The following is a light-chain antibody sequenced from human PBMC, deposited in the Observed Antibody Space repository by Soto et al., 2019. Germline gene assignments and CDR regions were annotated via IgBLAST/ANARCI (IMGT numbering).Light chain of an antibody. Sequence: EIVLTQSPGTLSLSPGERATLSCRASQSVSSKYLAWYQQKPGQAPRVLIYGTSIRASGVPERFSGGGSGTDFTLTITRLEPEDFAVFYCQQYGSSLFTFGPGTKVDFK. CDR1: QSVSSKY. CDR3: QQYGSSLFT. J-gene: IGKJ3*01. CDR2: GTS. V-gene: IGKV3-20*01.